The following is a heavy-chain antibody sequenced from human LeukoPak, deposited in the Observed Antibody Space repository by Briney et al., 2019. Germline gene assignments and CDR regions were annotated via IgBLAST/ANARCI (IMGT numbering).Heavy chain of an antibody. V-gene: IGHV1-46*01. CDR2: INPSGGST. J-gene: IGHJ4*02. CDR1: GYTLTELS. CDR3: ARSDSSGYYFEPVDY. Sequence: GASVKVSCKVSGYTLTELSMHWVRQAPGKGLEWMGIINPSGGSTSYAQKFQGRVTMTRDTSTSTVYMELSSLRSEDTAVYYCARSDSSGYYFEPVDYWGQGTLVTVSS. D-gene: IGHD3-22*01.